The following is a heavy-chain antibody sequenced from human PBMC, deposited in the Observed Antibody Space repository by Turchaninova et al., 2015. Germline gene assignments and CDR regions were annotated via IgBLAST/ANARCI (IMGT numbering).Heavy chain of an antibody. J-gene: IGHJ3*02. V-gene: IGHV2-70*04. CDR3: ARTITIFGVLTKGTDAFDI. D-gene: IGHD3-3*01. Sequence: QVTLKESGPALVKPTQTLTLTCPFSGFSLSTSGMRVSWIRQHPGKALEWLARIDVDDDKFYSTSLKTRLTISKDTSKNQVVLTMTNVDPMDTAMYYCARTITIFGVLTKGTDAFDIWGPGTMVTVSS. CDR1: GFSLSTSGMR. CDR2: IDVDDDK.